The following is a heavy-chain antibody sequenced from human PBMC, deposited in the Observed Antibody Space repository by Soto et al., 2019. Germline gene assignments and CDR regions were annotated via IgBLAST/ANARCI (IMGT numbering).Heavy chain of an antibody. Sequence: PGGSLRLSGAAAGFTFSSYDMHWVRQATGKGLEWVSAIGTAGDTYYPGSVKGRFTISRENAKNSLYLQMNSLRAEDTAVYYCARDAHFSSSWYYFDYWGQGTLVAVSS. D-gene: IGHD6-13*01. CDR1: GFTFSSYD. CDR3: ARDAHFSSSWYYFDY. J-gene: IGHJ4*02. CDR2: IGTAGDT. V-gene: IGHV3-13*01.